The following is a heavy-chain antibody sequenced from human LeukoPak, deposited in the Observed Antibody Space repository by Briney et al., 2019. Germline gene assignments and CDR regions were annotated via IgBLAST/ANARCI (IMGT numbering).Heavy chain of an antibody. J-gene: IGHJ4*02. CDR1: GYTLSDYY. D-gene: IGHD5-12*01. V-gene: IGHV1-2*02. Sequence: ASVKVSCKGSGYTLSDYYLHWIRQAPGQGLEWMGWIDPASGATKYAQNFQGRVILTRDRSIRTAYMDLSRLTSDDTAFYYCARNTRLGYTGYTLPGDWGQGTLVTVSS. CDR2: IDPASGAT. CDR3: ARNTRLGYTGYTLPGD.